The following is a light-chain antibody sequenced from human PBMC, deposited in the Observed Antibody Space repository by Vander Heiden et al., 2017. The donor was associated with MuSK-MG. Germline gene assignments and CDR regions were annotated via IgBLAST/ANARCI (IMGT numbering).Light chain of an antibody. Sequence: DVHMTQSPSSLSASVGDRVTITCRASQSTYSYLNWYQQKPGKAPTLLIYATSTLESAVPSRFSGGGSGTDFTLTITSLQPEDIATYYCQQSDSTPLTFGGGTKLEIK. CDR3: QQSDSTPLT. CDR1: QSTYSY. V-gene: IGKV1-39*01. CDR2: ATS. J-gene: IGKJ4*01.